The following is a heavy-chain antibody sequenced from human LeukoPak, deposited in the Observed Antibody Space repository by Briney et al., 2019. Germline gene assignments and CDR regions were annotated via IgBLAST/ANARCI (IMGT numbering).Heavy chain of an antibody. CDR2: ISYDGSNK. CDR1: GFTFSSYA. V-gene: IGHV3-30-3*01. D-gene: IGHD4-23*01. Sequence: GGSLRLSCAASGFTFSSYAMHWVRQAPGKGLEWVAVISYDGSNKYYADSVKGRFTISRDNSKNTLYLQMNSLRAEDTAVYYCARGATVVTAGYWGQGTLVTVSS. CDR3: ARGATVVTAGY. J-gene: IGHJ4*02.